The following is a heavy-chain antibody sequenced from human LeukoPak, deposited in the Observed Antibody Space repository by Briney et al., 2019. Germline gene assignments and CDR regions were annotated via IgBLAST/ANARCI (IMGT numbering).Heavy chain of an antibody. CDR2: IYYSGST. D-gene: IGHD3-3*01. J-gene: IGHJ4*02. V-gene: IGHV4-39*01. CDR3: ARQDDFWSGYPLLVDY. CDR1: GGSISSSSYY. Sequence: SSETLSLTCTVSGGSISSSSYYWGWIRQPPGKGLEWIGSIYYSGSTYYNPSLKSRVTISVDTSKNQFSLKLSSVTAADTAVYYCARQDDFWSGYPLLVDYWGQGTLVTVSS.